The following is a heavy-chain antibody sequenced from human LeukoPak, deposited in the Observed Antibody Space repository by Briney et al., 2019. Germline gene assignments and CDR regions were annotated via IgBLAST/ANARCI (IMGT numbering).Heavy chain of an antibody. D-gene: IGHD3-3*01. CDR1: GFTFSDFG. CDR2: ISSDGRNK. CDR3: AKEVRGISMWDC. J-gene: IGHJ4*02. V-gene: IGHV3-30*18. Sequence: HPGGSLRLSCAASGFTFSDFGMHWVRQAPGNGLEWVAVISSDGRNKFYGDSVKGRFTISRDSSRNTLYLQMNNLRAEDTAMYYCAKEVRGISMWDCWGQGTLVTVSS.